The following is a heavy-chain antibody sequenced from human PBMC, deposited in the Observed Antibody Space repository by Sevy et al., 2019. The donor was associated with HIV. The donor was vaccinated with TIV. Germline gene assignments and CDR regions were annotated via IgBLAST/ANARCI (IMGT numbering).Heavy chain of an antibody. D-gene: IGHD6-13*01. J-gene: IGHJ4*02. CDR3: VREHDSSSWSSLHY. CDR2: INSDGSST. Sequence: GGSLRLSCAASGFTFSSYWVDWVRQAPGKGLAWVSRINSDGSSTSYADSVKGRFTISRDNAKNTLYLQMNSLRAEDTAVYYCVREHDSSSWSSLHYWGQGTLVTVSS. CDR1: GFTFSSYW. V-gene: IGHV3-74*01.